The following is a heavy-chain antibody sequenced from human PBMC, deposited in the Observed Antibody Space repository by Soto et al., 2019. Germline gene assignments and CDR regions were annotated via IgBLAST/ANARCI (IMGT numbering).Heavy chain of an antibody. CDR3: ERAMDTAMTSTDNWFDP. CDR2: ISYDENKR. Sequence: QVQLVESGGGVVQPGRSLRLSCAASGFTFRSYAMHWVRQAPGRGLEWVAVISYDENKRYYTDSVKGRFTISRDNSKNTLYLQVNNLRAEDTAVYYCERAMDTAMTSTDNWFDPWGQGTLVTVSS. J-gene: IGHJ5*02. V-gene: IGHV3-30-3*01. D-gene: IGHD5-18*01. CDR1: GFTFRSYA.